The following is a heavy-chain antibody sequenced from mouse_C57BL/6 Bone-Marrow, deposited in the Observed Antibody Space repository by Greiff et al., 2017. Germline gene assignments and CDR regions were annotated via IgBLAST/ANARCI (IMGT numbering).Heavy chain of an antibody. CDR3: ASSYGYFDV. CDR1: GYTFTSYW. J-gene: IGHJ1*03. CDR2: IDPSDSYT. Sequence: VQLQQSGAELVMPGALVKLSCKASGYTFTSYWMHWVKQRPGQGLEWIGEIDPSDSYTNYNQKFKGKSTLTVDKSSSTAYMQLSSLTSEDSAVYYCASSYGYFDVWGTGTTVTVSS. V-gene: IGHV1-69*01.